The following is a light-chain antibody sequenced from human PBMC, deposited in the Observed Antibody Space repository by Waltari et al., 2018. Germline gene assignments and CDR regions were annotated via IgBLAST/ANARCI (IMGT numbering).Light chain of an antibody. J-gene: IGKJ5*01. Sequence: EIVLTQSPVPLALSQGERATLSCRASQSVSSSYLAWYQQTPGPAPSLLIYGASSRATAIPDRFSGSGSGTDFTLTISRLEPEDFAVYYCQQYGSSPPITFGQGTRLEIK. V-gene: IGKV3-20*01. CDR1: QSVSSSY. CDR3: QQYGSSPPIT. CDR2: GAS.